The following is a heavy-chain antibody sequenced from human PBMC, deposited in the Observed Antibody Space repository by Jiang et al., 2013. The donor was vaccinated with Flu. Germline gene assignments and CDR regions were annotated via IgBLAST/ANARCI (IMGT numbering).Heavy chain of an antibody. J-gene: IGHJ6*02. CDR3: AREESIMVRGVNGMDV. CDR2: XFYSGTT. V-gene: IGHV4-31*02. Sequence: WIRQNPGKGLEWIGYXFYSGTTSYNPSLQSRVTISVDTSKNQFSLTLSAVTAADTAVYYCAREESIMVRGVNGMDVWGQGTTVTVSS. D-gene: IGHD3-10*01.